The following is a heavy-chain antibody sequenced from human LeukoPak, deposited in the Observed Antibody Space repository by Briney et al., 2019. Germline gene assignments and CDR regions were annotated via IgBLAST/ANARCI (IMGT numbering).Heavy chain of an antibody. J-gene: IGHJ5*02. CDR1: GYTFTSYA. CDR3: ARLAYCSGGSCFSKGVNH. Sequence: ASVKVSCKASGYTFTSYAMHWVRQAPGQRLEWMGWMNAGNGNTKYSQKFQGRVTITRDTSASTAYMELSSLRSEDTAVYYCARLAYCSGGSCFSKGVNHWGQGTLVTVSS. D-gene: IGHD2-15*01. V-gene: IGHV1-3*01. CDR2: MNAGNGNT.